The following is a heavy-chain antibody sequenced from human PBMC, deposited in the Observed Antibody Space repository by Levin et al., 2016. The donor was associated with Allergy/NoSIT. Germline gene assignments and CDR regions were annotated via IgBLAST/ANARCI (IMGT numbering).Heavy chain of an antibody. Sequence: GGSLRLSCAASGFTLSGHWMSWIRQAPGKGLEWVANTHQGGSDTRYVDSVRGRFTISRDNAKNSLYLQMNSLRAEDTAVYYCARTDGGNYGFFDHWGQGILVTVSS. D-gene: IGHD3-3*01. CDR3: ARTDGGNYGFFDH. CDR1: GFTLSGHW. V-gene: IGHV3-7*04. CDR2: THQGGSDT. J-gene: IGHJ4*02.